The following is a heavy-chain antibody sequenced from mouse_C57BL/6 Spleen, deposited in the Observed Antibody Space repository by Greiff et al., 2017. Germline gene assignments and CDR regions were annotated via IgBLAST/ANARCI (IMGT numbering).Heavy chain of an antibody. V-gene: IGHV1-69*01. J-gene: IGHJ2*01. CDR2: IDPSASYT. D-gene: IGHD3-2*02. CDR1: GYTFTSYW. Sequence: QVQLQQPGAELVMPGASVKLSCKASGYTFTSYWMHWVKQRPGQGLEWIGEIDPSASYTNYNQKFKGKSTLTVDKSSSTAYMQLSSLTSEDSAVYYCARQLRLRENYFDYWGQGTTLTVSS. CDR3: ARQLRLRENYFDY.